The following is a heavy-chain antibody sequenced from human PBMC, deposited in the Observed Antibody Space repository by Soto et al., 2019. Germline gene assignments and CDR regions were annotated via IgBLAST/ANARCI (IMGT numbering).Heavy chain of an antibody. J-gene: IGHJ4*02. Sequence: VXSVKVSCKASVYTFTSYAMHWVRQAPGQRLEWMGWINAGNGNTKYSQKFQGRVTITRDTSASTAYMELSSLRSEDTAVYYCARDSLGLGGYSYGLLDYWGQGTLVTVSS. V-gene: IGHV1-3*01. CDR2: INAGNGNT. CDR3: ARDSLGLGGYSYGLLDY. D-gene: IGHD5-18*01. CDR1: VYTFTSYA.